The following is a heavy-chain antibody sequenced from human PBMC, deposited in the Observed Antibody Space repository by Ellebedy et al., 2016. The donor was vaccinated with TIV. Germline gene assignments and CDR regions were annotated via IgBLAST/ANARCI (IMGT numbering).Heavy chain of an antibody. J-gene: IGHJ3*02. V-gene: IGHV1-69*06. CDR2: IIPIFGTA. CDR1: RGTFSSYA. CDR3: ARGDTVHAFDI. Sequence: SVKVSXKASRGTFSSYAISWVRQAPGQGLEWMGGIIPIFGTANCAQKFQGRVTITADKSTSTAYMELSSLRSEDTAVYYCARGDTVHAFDIWGQGTMVTVSS. D-gene: IGHD4-17*01.